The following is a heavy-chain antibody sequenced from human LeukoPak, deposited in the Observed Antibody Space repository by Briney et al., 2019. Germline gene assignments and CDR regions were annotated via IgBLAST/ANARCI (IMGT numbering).Heavy chain of an antibody. V-gene: IGHV4-61*02. D-gene: IGHD3-22*01. CDR1: GGSISSGSYY. J-gene: IGHJ4*02. CDR2: FYASGST. Sequence: PSETLSLTCTVSGGSISSGSYYWNWIRQPAGKGLEWIGRFYASGSTNYNPSLKSRVTMSVDPSKNQFSLSLSSVTAADTAVYYCVRDLFDNSGYYYPGDYWGQGTLVTVSS. CDR3: VRDLFDNSGYYYPGDY.